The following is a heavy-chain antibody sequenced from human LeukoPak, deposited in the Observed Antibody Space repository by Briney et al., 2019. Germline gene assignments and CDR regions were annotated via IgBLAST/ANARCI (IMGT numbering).Heavy chain of an antibody. V-gene: IGHV3-7*03. CDR3: AKDAVGATAYYFDY. D-gene: IGHD1-26*01. CDR1: GFTFNGHW. Sequence: GGSLRLSCAASGFTFNGHWMTWVRQAPGKGLEWVANIKEDGSGKYYVDSVKGRFTISRDNAKNTLYLQMNSLRAEDTAVYYCAKDAVGATAYYFDYWGQGTLVTVSS. CDR2: IKEDGSGK. J-gene: IGHJ4*02.